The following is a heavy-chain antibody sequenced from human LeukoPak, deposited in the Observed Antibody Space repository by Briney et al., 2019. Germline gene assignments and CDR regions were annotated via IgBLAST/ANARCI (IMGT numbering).Heavy chain of an antibody. CDR2: ISSSGSTI. D-gene: IGHD4-23*01. CDR3: ARDYGGSSPFDY. V-gene: IGHV3-48*03. CDR1: GFTFSSYE. J-gene: IGHJ4*02. Sequence: GGSLRLSCAASGFTFSSYEMHWVRQAPGKGLEWVSYISSSGSTIYYADSVKGRFTISRDNAKDSLYLQMNSLRAEDTAVYYCARDYGGSSPFDYWGQGTLVTVSS.